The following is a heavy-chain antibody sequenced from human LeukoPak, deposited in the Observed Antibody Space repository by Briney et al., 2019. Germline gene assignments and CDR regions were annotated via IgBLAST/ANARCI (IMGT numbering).Heavy chain of an antibody. J-gene: IGHJ4*02. CDR3: ARTLPFDY. CDR2: IYTSGST. Sequence: PSQTLSLTCTVSGGSISSGSYYWSWIRQPAGKGLEWIGRIYTSGSTNYNPSLKSRATISVDTSKNQFSLKLSSVTAADTAVYYCARTLPFDYWGQGTLVTVSS. CDR1: GGSISSGSYY. V-gene: IGHV4-61*02.